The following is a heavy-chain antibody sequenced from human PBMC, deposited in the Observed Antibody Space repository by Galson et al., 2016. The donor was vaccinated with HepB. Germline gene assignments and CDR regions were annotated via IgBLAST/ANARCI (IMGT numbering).Heavy chain of an antibody. CDR1: GDSVSSNSVT. CDR2: TYYRSKWYN. V-gene: IGHV6-1*01. J-gene: IGHJ2*01. D-gene: IGHD6-13*01. CDR3: ARRGSKEKGYFDL. Sequence: CAISGDSVSSNSVTRNWIRQSPSRGLEWLGRTYYRSKWYNDYAVSVKSRMTINPDTSKNQFSLQSNSVTPEDTAVYYCARRGSKEKGYFDLWGRGTLVTVSS.